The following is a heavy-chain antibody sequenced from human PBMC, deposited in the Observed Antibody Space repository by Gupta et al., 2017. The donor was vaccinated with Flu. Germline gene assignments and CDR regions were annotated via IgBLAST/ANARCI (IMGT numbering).Heavy chain of an antibody. D-gene: IGHD4-11*01. CDR3: ARVGRDGYSNFDQ. CDR1: GFTFSRYW. V-gene: IGHV3-74*03. Sequence: EVQLVESGGGLVQPGESLRLSCVASGFTFSRYWIHWVRPVPGKGLVWVSRINGDASTTTYADSVEGRFTISRDNAKNTVYLQMNSLSVEDTALYFCARVGRDGYSNFDQWGQGTLVTVSS. CDR2: INGDASTT. J-gene: IGHJ4*02.